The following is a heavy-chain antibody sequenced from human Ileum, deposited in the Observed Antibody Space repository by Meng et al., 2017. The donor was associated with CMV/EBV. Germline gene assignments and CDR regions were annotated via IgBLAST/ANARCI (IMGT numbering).Heavy chain of an antibody. CDR3: ARSYLGY. J-gene: IGHJ4*02. D-gene: IGHD2-21*01. Sequence: ASVKVSCQASGYTFTDYHLHWVRQAPGHGPECMGWIDPDSGDTNYAHKFQCRVTMARDTSITTAYMALSGLRFDDTAIYYCARSYLGYWGQGTLVTVSS. V-gene: IGHV1-2*02. CDR2: IDPDSGDT. CDR1: GYTFTDYH.